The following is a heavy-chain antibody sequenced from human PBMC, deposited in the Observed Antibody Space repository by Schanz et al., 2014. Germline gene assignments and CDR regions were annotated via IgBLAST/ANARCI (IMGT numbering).Heavy chain of an antibody. J-gene: IGHJ4*02. CDR3: ARGTDWNLHY. CDR2: IYSGIGA. D-gene: IGHD1-1*01. Sequence: VQLVESGGGLVQPGGSLRLSCAASGFTFSDHYMDWVRQAPGKGLEWVSVIYSGIGAYYADSVKDRFTVSRDNSKNTVYLQMNSLRAGDTAVYYCARGTDWNLHYWGQGALVTVSS. V-gene: IGHV3-66*01. CDR1: GFTFSDHY.